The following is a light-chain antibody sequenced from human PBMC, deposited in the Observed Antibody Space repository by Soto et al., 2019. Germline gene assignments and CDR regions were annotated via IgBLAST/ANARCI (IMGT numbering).Light chain of an antibody. V-gene: IGLV2-23*01. CDR2: EGG. Sequence: QSALTQPASVSGSPGQSITISCTGTSSDVGNYNFVSWYQQHPGKAPKLMISEGGKRPSGVSDRFSGSKSGNTASLTISGLQAEDEADYYCCSYAGISTYVLGPGTKLTVL. J-gene: IGLJ1*01. CDR3: CSYAGISTYV. CDR1: SSDVGNYNF.